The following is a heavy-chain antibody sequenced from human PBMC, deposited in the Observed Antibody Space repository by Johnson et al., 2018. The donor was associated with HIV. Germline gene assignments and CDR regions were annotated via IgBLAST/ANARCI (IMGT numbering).Heavy chain of an antibody. D-gene: IGHD3-16*01. J-gene: IGHJ3*02. CDR1: GFTFSHYD. V-gene: IGHV3-13*01. Sequence: VQLVESGGGLVQPGRSLRLSCAASGFTFSHYDMHWVRQVPGKGLQWVAAIGTVAGDTFYSASVKGRFTISRDNDKDSLYLQMNRLRAEDTALYYCARGVEQVGVPGAFDIWGQGTMVTVSS. CDR3: ARGVEQVGVPGAFDI. CDR2: IGTVAGDT.